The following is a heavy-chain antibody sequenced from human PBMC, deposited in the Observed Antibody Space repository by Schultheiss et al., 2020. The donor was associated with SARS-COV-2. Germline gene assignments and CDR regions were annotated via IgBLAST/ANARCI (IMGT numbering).Heavy chain of an antibody. V-gene: IGHV3-30*18. D-gene: IGHD1-26*01. Sequence: GGSLRLSCAASGFTFSSYGIHWVRQAPGKGLEWLSFISYDGRNKFYKDSVKGRFTISRDNSKNTMFLQMNSLTTEDTAVYYCAKDKVGGSLSAPLDYWGQGTLVTGSS. CDR2: ISYDGRNK. CDR3: AKDKVGGSLSAPLDY. J-gene: IGHJ4*02. CDR1: GFTFSSYG.